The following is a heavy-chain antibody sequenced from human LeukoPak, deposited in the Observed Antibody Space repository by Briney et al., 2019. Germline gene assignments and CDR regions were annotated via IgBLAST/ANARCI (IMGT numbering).Heavy chain of an antibody. D-gene: IGHD2-2*01. CDR2: ISSSSSYI. CDR1: GFTFSSYS. Sequence: GGSLRLSCAASGFTFSSYSMNWVRQAPGKGLEWVSSISSSSSYIYYADSVKGRFTISRDNAKNSLYLQMNSLRAEDTAVYYCARGDIVVVPAAGDAFDIWGQGTVVTVSS. V-gene: IGHV3-21*01. CDR3: ARGDIVVVPAAGDAFDI. J-gene: IGHJ3*02.